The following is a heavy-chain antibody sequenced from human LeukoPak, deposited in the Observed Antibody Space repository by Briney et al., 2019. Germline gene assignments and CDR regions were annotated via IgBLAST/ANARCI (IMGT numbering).Heavy chain of an antibody. CDR3: ARHKPYYSNYYVDAFDI. J-gene: IGHJ3*02. V-gene: IGHV4-59*08. Sequence: PSETLSLTCTVSGGSISSYYWSWIRQPPGKGLEWIGYIYYSGSTNYNPSLKSRVTISIDTSKNQFSLKLNSVTAADTAVYYCARHKPYYSNYYVDAFDIWGQGTMVTVSS. CDR1: GGSISSYY. CDR2: IYYSGST. D-gene: IGHD4-11*01.